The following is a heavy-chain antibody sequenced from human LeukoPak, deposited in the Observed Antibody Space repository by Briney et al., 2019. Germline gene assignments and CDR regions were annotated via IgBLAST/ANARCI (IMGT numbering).Heavy chain of an antibody. V-gene: IGHV4-4*07. J-gene: IGHJ2*01. D-gene: IGHD3-22*01. Sequence: PSETLSLTCTVPGGSISSYYWSWIRQPAGQGLEYIGRMYTSGSTSYNPSLKSRVTISVDTSKNQFSLKLSSVTAADTAVYYCARGYDGSGYYYRNWYFDLWGRGTLVTVSS. CDR2: MYTSGST. CDR1: GGSISSYY. CDR3: ARGYDGSGYYYRNWYFDL.